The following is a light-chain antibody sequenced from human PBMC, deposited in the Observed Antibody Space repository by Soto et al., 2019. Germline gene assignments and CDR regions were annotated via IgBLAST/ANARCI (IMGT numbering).Light chain of an antibody. Sequence: QSVLTQPASVSGSPGQSITVSCAGTSSDVGGYNLVSWYQQHPGKAPKLIIYEGTERPSGISPRFSGSKSGNTASLTISGLHAEDAADYYCSSYTSSPIYVSGSGTKVTVL. CDR3: SSYTSSPIYV. CDR2: EGT. CDR1: SSDVGGYNL. J-gene: IGLJ1*01. V-gene: IGLV2-23*01.